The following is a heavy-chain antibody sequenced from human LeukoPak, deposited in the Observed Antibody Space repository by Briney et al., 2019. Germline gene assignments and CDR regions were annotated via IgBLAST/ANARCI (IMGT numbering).Heavy chain of an antibody. CDR3: ATSSSSWYYFDY. J-gene: IGHJ4*02. Sequence: ASVEVSCKASGYTFTSYGISWVRQAPGQGLEWMGWISAYNGNTNYAQKLQGGVTMTTDTSTSTAYMELRSLRSDDTAVYYCATSSSSWYYFDYWGQGTLVTVSS. CDR1: GYTFTSYG. V-gene: IGHV1-18*04. CDR2: ISAYNGNT. D-gene: IGHD6-13*01.